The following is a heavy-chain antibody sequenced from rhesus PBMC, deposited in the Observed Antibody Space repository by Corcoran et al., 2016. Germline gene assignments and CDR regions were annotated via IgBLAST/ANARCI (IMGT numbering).Heavy chain of an antibody. Sequence: QVQLQESGPGLVKPSETLSLTCAVSGGSSSRNYWSWIRPPPGKGLEWIGRIFGSGGSTDYNPSLKSRVTISTDTSKNQFSLKLSSVTAADTAVYYCASLSGWYVPFDYWGQGVLVTVSS. D-gene: IGHD6-31*01. V-gene: IGHV4-160*01. J-gene: IGHJ4*01. CDR2: IFGSGGST. CDR3: ASLSGWYVPFDY. CDR1: GGSSSRNY.